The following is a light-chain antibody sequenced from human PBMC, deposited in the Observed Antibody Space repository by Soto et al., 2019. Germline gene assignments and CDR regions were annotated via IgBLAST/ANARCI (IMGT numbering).Light chain of an antibody. CDR2: SAS. V-gene: IGKV1-9*01. CDR1: QDISNY. Sequence: DIQLTQSPSFLSASVGDRVTITRRATQDISNYLAWYQQKPGKAPNLLIHSASTLRGGVSSRFGGSGSGTEFTLTLSNLQPEDLASYYCQQGNSYPLTFGGGTKVEIK. J-gene: IGKJ4*01. CDR3: QQGNSYPLT.